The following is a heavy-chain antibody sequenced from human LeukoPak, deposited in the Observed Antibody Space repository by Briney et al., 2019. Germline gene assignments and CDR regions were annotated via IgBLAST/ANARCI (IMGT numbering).Heavy chain of an antibody. J-gene: IGHJ4*02. V-gene: IGHV3-53*01. CDR2: IYIGGST. CDR3: ARDRREYSGNYFDY. Sequence: GGSLRLSCAASGFTVSSNYMSWVRQAPGKGLEWVSVIYIGGSTYYADSVKGRFTISRDNSKNTLYLQMNSLRAEDTAVYYRARDRREYSGNYFDYWGQGTLVTVSS. CDR1: GFTVSSNY. D-gene: IGHD1-26*01.